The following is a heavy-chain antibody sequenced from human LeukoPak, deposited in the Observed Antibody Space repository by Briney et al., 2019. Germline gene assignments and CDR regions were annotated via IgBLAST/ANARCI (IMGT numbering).Heavy chain of an antibody. Sequence: GGSLRLSCAASGFTFSSYAMSWVRQAPGKGLEWVSAISGSGGSTYYADSVKGRFTISRDNSKNTLYLQMNSLRAEDTAVYYCAKDRNRGGSYPDAFDIWGQGTMVTVSS. CDR3: AKDRNRGGSYPDAFDI. J-gene: IGHJ3*02. CDR2: ISGSGGST. D-gene: IGHD1-26*01. CDR1: GFTFSSYA. V-gene: IGHV3-23*01.